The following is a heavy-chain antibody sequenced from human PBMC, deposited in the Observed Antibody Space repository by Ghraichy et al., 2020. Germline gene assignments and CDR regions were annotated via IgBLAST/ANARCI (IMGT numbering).Heavy chain of an antibody. J-gene: IGHJ4*02. CDR2: IYWNGDE. V-gene: IGHV2-5*01. D-gene: IGHD2-2*02. Sequence: SGPTLVKPTQTLTLTCTLSGFSITTSAVGVGWIRQPPGRALEWLALIYWNGDERYSPSLRSRLTIIKDTSKNQVVLTLTNVDPVDTATYFCAHSRWLDRQPYRFFAFWGQGRLV. CDR1: GFSITTSAVG. CDR3: AHSRWLDRQPYRFFAF.